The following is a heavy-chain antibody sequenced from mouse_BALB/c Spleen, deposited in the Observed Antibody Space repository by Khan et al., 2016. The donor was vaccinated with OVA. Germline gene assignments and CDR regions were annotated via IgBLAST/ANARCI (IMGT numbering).Heavy chain of an antibody. J-gene: IGHJ4*01. D-gene: IGHD1-1*01. CDR2: IYPYNDDT. V-gene: IGHV1S136*01. CDR1: GYTFTDYV. CDR3: GRTATDYDTVDS. Sequence: VQRQEAGPELVQPGASVKMSCKTSGYTFTDYVMHWVKQKPGQGLEWIGYIYPYNDDTESTERFRGKATLTLDKSSTTAYMDLNSLTSADSAVYYCGRTATDYDTVDSWGQGTSVTVSS.